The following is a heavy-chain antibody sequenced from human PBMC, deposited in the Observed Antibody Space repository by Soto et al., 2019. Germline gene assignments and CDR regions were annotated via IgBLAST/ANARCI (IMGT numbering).Heavy chain of an antibody. Sequence: QVQLQESGPGLVKPSQTLSLTCTVSGGSISSGGYYWSWIRQHPGKGLEWIGYIYYSGNTYYNPSLKGRVTISVDTSKNQFSLRMTSVTAADTAVYYCASGNWNPNWFDPWCQGTLVTVS. J-gene: IGHJ5*02. CDR1: GGSISSGGYY. V-gene: IGHV4-31*03. CDR2: IYYSGNT. CDR3: ASGNWNPNWFDP. D-gene: IGHD1-1*01.